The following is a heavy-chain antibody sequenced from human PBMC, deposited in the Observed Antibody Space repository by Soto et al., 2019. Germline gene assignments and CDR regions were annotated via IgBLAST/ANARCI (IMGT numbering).Heavy chain of an antibody. V-gene: IGHV1-69*06. Sequence: QVRLVQSGAEVKKPGSSVKVSCEASGGTFSSYAVTWVRQAPGQGLEWMGGIIPIVTTPNYAQKFQGRLTISADKSTSTSYMELSSLRSEDTGVYYCARVGYNCWSRYHYDGMDVWGQGTTVIVSS. D-gene: IGHD3-3*01. CDR1: GGTFSSYA. CDR2: IIPIVTTP. J-gene: IGHJ6*02. CDR3: ARVGYNCWSRYHYDGMDV.